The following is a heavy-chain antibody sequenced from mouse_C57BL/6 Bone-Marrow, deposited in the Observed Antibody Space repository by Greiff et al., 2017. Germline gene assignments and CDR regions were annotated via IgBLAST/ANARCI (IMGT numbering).Heavy chain of an antibody. CDR1: GFSLTSYG. V-gene: IGHV2-9*01. CDR3: AILGDYYGSSPWCAY. J-gene: IGHJ3*01. D-gene: IGHD1-1*01. CDR2: IWGGGST. Sequence: VKLVESGPGLVAPSQSLSITCTVSGFSLTSYGVDWVRQPPGTGLEWLGVIWGGGSTNYNSALMSRLSLSKDNSKSQVCLKMNSLHTDDTAMYYCAILGDYYGSSPWCAYGGQGTLVTVSA.